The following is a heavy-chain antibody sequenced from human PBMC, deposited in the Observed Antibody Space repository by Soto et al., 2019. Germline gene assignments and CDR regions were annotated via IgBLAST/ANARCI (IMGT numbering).Heavy chain of an antibody. D-gene: IGHD3-22*01. V-gene: IGHV3-7*04. CDR1: GFTFSTYW. CDR3: ARGDYYDSSGPFSDAFDI. J-gene: IGHJ3*02. Sequence: EVQLVESGGGLVRPGGSLRLSCAASGFTFSTYWMSWVRQAPGKGLEWVGNIKPDGSQKWYVDSVKGRFTISRDNAKNSLFLQMNSLRAEDTVMYYCARGDYYDSSGPFSDAFDIWGQGTMVTVSS. CDR2: IKPDGSQK.